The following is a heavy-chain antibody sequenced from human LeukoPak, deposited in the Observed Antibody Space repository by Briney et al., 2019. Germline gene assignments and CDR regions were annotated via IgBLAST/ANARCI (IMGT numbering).Heavy chain of an antibody. CDR1: GRSISNSSYF. J-gene: IGHJ4*02. V-gene: IGHV4-39*01. Sequence: PSETLSLTCTLSGRSISNSSYFWGWIRQPPGKGLEWIGSIYYSGSTYYNPSLKSRVTISVNTSKNQFSPTLRPVTGSCTAVYYWARFSSSSSYFDYWGQGTLVTVSS. CDR3: ARFSSSSSYFDY. CDR2: IYYSGST. D-gene: IGHD6-13*01.